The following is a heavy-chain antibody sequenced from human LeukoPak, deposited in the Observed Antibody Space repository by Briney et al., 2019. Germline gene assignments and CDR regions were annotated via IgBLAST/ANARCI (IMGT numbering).Heavy chain of an antibody. CDR1: GYTFTGYY. V-gene: IGHV1-2*02. CDR3: ARARYSGSWSTFDY. Sequence: VASVKVSCKASGYTFTGYYMHWVRQAPGQGLEWMGWINPNSGGTNYAQKFQGRVTMTRDTSISTAYMELSRLRSDDTAVYYCARARYSGSWSTFDYWGQGTLVTVSS. D-gene: IGHD6-13*01. J-gene: IGHJ4*02. CDR2: INPNSGGT.